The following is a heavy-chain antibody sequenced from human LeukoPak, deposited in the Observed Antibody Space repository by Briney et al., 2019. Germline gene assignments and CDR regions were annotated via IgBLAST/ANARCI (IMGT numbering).Heavy chain of an antibody. J-gene: IGHJ6*02. V-gene: IGHV3-7*01. D-gene: IGHD2-2*01. CDR2: IKEDGSEK. CDR3: ARDLAADCSSTSCYGDYGMDV. Sequence: GGSLRLSCAASGFTFSDYYMSWVRQDPGKGLEWVANIKEDGSEKYYVDSVKGRFTISRDNAKNTLYLQMNSLRAEDTAVYYCARDLAADCSSTSCYGDYGMDVWGQGTTVTVSS. CDR1: GFTFSDYY.